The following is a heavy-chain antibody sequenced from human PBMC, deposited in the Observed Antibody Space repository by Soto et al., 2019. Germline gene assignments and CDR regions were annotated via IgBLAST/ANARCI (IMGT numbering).Heavy chain of an antibody. V-gene: IGHV3-23*01. CDR1: GFTFSTSA. D-gene: IGHD3-3*01. CDR2: ISGSGAGT. Sequence: HPRGSRTLACTASGFTFSTSAMGWVRQAPGRGLEWVSGISGSGAGTYYADSVKGRFTISRDNSKNTLYLQMTGVRAADAAVYDCSKGRTVFVSVISCDYYYGKYVWGQGTPGTGSS. J-gene: IGHJ6*02. CDR3: SKGRTVFVSVISCDYYYGKYV.